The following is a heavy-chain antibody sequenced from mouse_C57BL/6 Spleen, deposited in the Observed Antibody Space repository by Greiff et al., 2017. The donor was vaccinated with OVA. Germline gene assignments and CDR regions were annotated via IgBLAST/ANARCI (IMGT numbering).Heavy chain of an antibody. CDR1: GYSITSGYD. Sequence: VKLVESGPGMVKPSQSLSLTCTVTGYSITSGYDWHWIRHFPGNKLEWMGYISYSGSTNYNPSLKSRISITHDTSKNHFFLKLNSVTTEDTATYYCARGEDYGYAMDYWGQGTSVTVSS. V-gene: IGHV3-1*01. CDR3: ARGEDYGYAMDY. CDR2: ISYSGST. J-gene: IGHJ4*01. D-gene: IGHD2-4*01.